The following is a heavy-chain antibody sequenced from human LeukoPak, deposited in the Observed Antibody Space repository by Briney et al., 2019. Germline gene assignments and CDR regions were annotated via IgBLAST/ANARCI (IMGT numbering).Heavy chain of an antibody. CDR2: ISAYNGNT. V-gene: IGHV1-18*01. J-gene: IGHJ4*02. Sequence: ASVKVSCKASGFNFINYGISWVRQAPGQGLEWMGWISAYNGNTNYPQNFQGRVTMTADTSTNTAYMELRSLRSDDTAVYYCARENGDYAVNYFDLWGQGTLVTVSS. D-gene: IGHD4-17*01. CDR1: GFNFINYG. CDR3: ARENGDYAVNYFDL.